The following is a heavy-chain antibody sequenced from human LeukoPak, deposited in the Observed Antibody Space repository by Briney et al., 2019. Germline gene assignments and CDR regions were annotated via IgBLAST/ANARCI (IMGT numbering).Heavy chain of an antibody. V-gene: IGHV4-39*07. J-gene: IGHJ4*02. Sequence: SETLSLTCTVSGGSISSSSYYWGWIRQPPGKGLEWIGSIYYSGTAYYNPSLKSRVTISVDTSKNQFSLKLSSVTAADTAVYYCAREGGDSSGYYHDYWGQGTLVTVSS. D-gene: IGHD3-22*01. CDR3: AREGGDSSGYYHDY. CDR2: IYYSGTA. CDR1: GGSISSSSYY.